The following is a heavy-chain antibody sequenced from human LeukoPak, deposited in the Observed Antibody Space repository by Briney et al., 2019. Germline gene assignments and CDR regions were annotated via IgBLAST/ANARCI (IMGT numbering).Heavy chain of an antibody. V-gene: IGHV3-30*18. D-gene: IGHD6-13*01. CDR3: AKAVGRISLSFDY. CDR2: ISYDGSDK. J-gene: IGHJ4*02. CDR1: GFTLNTYA. Sequence: GGSLRLSCEASGFTLNTYAMHWVRQPPGKGLEWVALISYDGSDKIYTDSVKGRFTISRDNSESTLYLQMDSLRGDDAAVYYCAKAVGRISLSFDYWGQGALVTVSS.